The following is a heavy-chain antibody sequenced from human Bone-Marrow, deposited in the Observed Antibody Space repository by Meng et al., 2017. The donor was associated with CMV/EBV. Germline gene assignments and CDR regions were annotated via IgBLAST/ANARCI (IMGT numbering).Heavy chain of an antibody. CDR3: AKETAVAGITLYYYYGMDV. CDR1: GFTFSSYG. V-gene: IGHV3-33*06. D-gene: IGHD6-19*01. CDR2: IWYDGSNK. J-gene: IGHJ6*02. Sequence: PGGSLRLSCAASGFTFSSYGMHWVRQAPGKGLEWVAVIWYDGSNKYYADSVRGRFTISRDNSKNTLYLQMNSLRAEDTAVYYCAKETAVAGITLYYYYGMDVWGQGTTVTVSS.